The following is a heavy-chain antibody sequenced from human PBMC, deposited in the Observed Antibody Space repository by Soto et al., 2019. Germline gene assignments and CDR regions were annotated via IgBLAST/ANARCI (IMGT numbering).Heavy chain of an antibody. CDR2: ISGSGGGT. V-gene: IGHV3-23*01. CDR1: GFTFSSYA. Sequence: GGSLRLSCAASGFTFSSYAMSWVRQAPGKGLEWVSLISGSGGGTYYADSVKGRFTISRDNAKNTLYLQMNSLRAEDTAVFYCAKHLSNGSPDYWGQGTLVTVSS. CDR3: AKHLSNGSPDY. D-gene: IGHD2-8*01. J-gene: IGHJ4*02.